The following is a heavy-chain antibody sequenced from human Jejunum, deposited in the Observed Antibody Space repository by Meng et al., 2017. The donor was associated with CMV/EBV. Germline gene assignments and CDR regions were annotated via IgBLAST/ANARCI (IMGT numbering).Heavy chain of an antibody. Sequence: SFSGYYWSWIRQPPGKGLEWIGGINHSGSTKYNPSLKSRVTISVDSPENQFSLKLTSVTAADTAVYYCARVPAELGSSSSSYYFDSWGQGTLVTVSS. CDR2: INHSGST. D-gene: IGHD6-13*01. J-gene: IGHJ4*02. CDR1: SFSGYY. V-gene: IGHV4-34*01. CDR3: ARVPAELGSSSSSYYFDS.